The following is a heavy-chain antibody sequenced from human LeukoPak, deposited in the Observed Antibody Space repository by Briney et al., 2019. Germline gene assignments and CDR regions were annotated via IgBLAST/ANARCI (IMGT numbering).Heavy chain of an antibody. CDR2: VYYTGTS. Sequence: SETLSLTCTVSGDSVSSHHWGWLRQPPGKGLEWIAYVYYTGTSKYNPSLKSRVTISIDTSKNQFSLQLISVTAADTAVYYCARYSNHVDYFDSWGQGTLVTVSS. CDR3: ARYSNHVDYFDS. V-gene: IGHV4-59*02. J-gene: IGHJ4*02. CDR1: GDSVSSHH. D-gene: IGHD4-11*01.